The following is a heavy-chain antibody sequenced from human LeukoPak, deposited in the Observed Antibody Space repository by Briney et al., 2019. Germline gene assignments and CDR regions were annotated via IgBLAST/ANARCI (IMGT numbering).Heavy chain of an antibody. V-gene: IGHV1-18*04. CDR3: ARDSWILISYSVDY. CDR1: GYTFTSYG. D-gene: IGHD3-9*01. CDR2: ISAYNGNT. J-gene: IGHJ4*02. Sequence: ASVKVSCKASGYTFTSYGISWVRQAPGQGLEWMGWISAYNGNTNYAQKLQGRVTMTTDTSTSTAYMELRSLRSDDTAVYYCARDSWILISYSVDYWGQGTLVTVSS.